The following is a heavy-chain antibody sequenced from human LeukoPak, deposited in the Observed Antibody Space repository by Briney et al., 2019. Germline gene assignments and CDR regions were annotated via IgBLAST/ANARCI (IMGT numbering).Heavy chain of an antibody. V-gene: IGHV3-48*01. CDR3: ARDVVW. Sequence: GGSLRLSCAASGFTFYNEWMTWVRQAPGKGLEWVSYISSSSSTIYYADSVKGRFTISRDNAKNSLYLQMNSLRAEDTAVYYCARDVVWWSQGTLVTVSS. CDR2: ISSSSSTI. D-gene: IGHD2-2*01. J-gene: IGHJ4*02. CDR1: GFTFYNEW.